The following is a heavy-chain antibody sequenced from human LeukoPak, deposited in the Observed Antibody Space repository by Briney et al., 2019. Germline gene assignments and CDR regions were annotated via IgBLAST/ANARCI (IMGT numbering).Heavy chain of an antibody. D-gene: IGHD3-22*01. CDR2: INHSGST. Sequence: PSETLSLTCAVYGGSFSGYYWSWIRQPPGKGLEWIGEINHSGSTNYNPSLKSRVTISVDTSKNQFSLKLSSVTAADTAVYYCARGEAYYYDGSGSQWYFDYWGQGTLVTVSS. CDR1: GGSFSGYY. V-gene: IGHV4-34*01. CDR3: ARGEAYYYDGSGSQWYFDY. J-gene: IGHJ4*02.